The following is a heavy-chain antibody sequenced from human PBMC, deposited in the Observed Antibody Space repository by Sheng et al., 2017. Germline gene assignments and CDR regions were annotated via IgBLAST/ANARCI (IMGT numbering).Heavy chain of an antibody. CDR2: IIPIFGTA. D-gene: IGHD3-3*01. Sequence: QVQLVQSGAEVKKPGSSVKVSCKASGGTFSSYAISWVRQAPGQGLEWMGGIIPIFGTANYAQKFQGRVTITTDESTSTAYMELSSLRSEDTAVYYCASFSRFLEWLLPYYYMDVWGKGTTVTVSS. J-gene: IGHJ6*03. CDR1: GGTFSSYA. CDR3: ASFSRFLEWLLPYYYMDV. V-gene: IGHV1-69*05.